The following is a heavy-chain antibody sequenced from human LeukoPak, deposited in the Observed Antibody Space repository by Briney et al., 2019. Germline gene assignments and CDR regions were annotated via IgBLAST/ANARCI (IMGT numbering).Heavy chain of an antibody. V-gene: IGHV1-18*01. CDR2: ISAYNGNT. CDR1: GYTFTSYG. Sequence: ASVKVSCKASGYTFTSYGISWVRQAPGQGLEWMGWISAYNGNTNYAQKLQGRVTMTTDTSTSTAYMELRSLRSDDTAVSYCARDPGRRDCSSTSCYPVNWGQGTLVTVSS. CDR3: ARDPGRRDCSSTSCYPVN. J-gene: IGHJ4*02. D-gene: IGHD2-2*01.